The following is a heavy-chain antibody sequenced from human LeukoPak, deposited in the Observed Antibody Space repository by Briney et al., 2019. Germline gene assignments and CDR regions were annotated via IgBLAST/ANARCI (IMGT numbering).Heavy chain of an antibody. CDR1: GFKLITKGVG. J-gene: IGHJ5*02. V-gene: IGHV2-5*01. Sequence: SGATLVHSTQASTLTCNLSGFKLITKGVGVGWVRLPPGKALERHALISWNVEKRYSPSLKNSLNITKQHTKNQGALKMTNIDPVDRAPYYCTHRYFPSSWYPGWFDPWGEGTLVTVSS. CDR2: ISWNVEK. D-gene: IGHD6-13*01. CDR3: THRYFPSSWYPGWFDP.